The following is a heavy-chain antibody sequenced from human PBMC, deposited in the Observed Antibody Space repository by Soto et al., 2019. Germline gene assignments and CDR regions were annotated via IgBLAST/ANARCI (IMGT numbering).Heavy chain of an antibody. D-gene: IGHD6-13*01. J-gene: IGHJ3*02. CDR2: ISWNSGSI. CDR3: AKDSSSSWTLGAFDI. Sequence: EVQLVESGGGLVQPGRSLRLSCAASGFTFDDYAMHWVRQAPGKGLEWVSGISWNSGSIGYADSVKGRFTISRDNAKNSLYLQMNSLRAEDTALYYCAKDSSSSWTLGAFDIWGQGTMVTVSS. V-gene: IGHV3-9*01. CDR1: GFTFDDYA.